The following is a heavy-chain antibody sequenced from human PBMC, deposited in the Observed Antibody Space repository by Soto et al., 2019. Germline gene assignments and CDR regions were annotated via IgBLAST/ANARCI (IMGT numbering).Heavy chain of an antibody. CDR3: AGCRDGYNWEDYFDY. CDR1: GFTFSNYS. V-gene: IGHV3-48*02. CDR2: ISSSSSTI. Sequence: PGGSLRLSCAASGFTFSNYSMNWVRQAPGKGLEWVSYISSSSSTIYYADSVKGRFTISRDNAKNSLYLQMNSLRDEDTAVYYCAGCRDGYNWEDYFDYWGQGTLVTVSS. J-gene: IGHJ4*02. D-gene: IGHD5-12*01.